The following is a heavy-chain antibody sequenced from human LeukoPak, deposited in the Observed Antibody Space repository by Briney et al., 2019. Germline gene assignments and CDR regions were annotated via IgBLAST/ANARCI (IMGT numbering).Heavy chain of an antibody. V-gene: IGHV1-69*13. CDR3: AREFRGIVDY. Sequence: GASVKVSCKASGGTFSSYANSWVRQAPGQGLEWMGGIIPIFGTANYAQKFQSRVTITADESTSTAYMELSSLRSEDTAVYYCAREFRGIVDYWGQGTLVTVSS. CDR2: IIPIFGTA. CDR1: GGTFSSYA. D-gene: IGHD3-16*01. J-gene: IGHJ4*02.